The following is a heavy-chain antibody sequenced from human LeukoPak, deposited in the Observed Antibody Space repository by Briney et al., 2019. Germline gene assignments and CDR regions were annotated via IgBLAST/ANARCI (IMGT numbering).Heavy chain of an antibody. Sequence: ASVKVSCKASGYTFTGYYMHWVRQAPGQGLEWMGWINPNSGGTNYAQKFQGRVTMTRDTSISTAYMELSRLRSDDTAMYYCARPLFEAADAFDIWGQGTMVTVSS. V-gene: IGHV1-2*02. CDR2: INPNSGGT. J-gene: IGHJ3*02. CDR1: GYTFTGYY. CDR3: ARPLFEAADAFDI. D-gene: IGHD6-25*01.